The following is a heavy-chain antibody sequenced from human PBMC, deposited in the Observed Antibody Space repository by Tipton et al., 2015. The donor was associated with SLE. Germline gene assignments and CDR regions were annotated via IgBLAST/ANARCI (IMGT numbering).Heavy chain of an antibody. D-gene: IGHD7-27*01. J-gene: IGHJ4*02. CDR1: GGSISSHY. V-gene: IGHV4-59*11. CDR3: ARDRWGSLDS. CDR2: VTYNGRGSV. Sequence: TLSLTCTVSGGSISSHYWSWIRQPPGKGLEWIGYVTYNGRGSVNYNPSLKSRITMSVDTSKNQFSLKLSSVTAADTAVYYCARDRWGSLDSWGQGTLVTVAS.